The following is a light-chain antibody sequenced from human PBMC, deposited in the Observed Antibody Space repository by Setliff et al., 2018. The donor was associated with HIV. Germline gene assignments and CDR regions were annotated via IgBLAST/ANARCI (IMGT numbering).Light chain of an antibody. Sequence: QSALAQPASVSGSPGQSITISCTGTSSDVGRYDLVSWYQQHPGKAPKLIIYQATKRPSGVSNRFPGSRSGNTASLTISGLQAEDEADYYCCSNTGSNTYVFGTGTKVTVL. CDR2: QAT. CDR3: CSNTGSNTYV. J-gene: IGLJ1*01. CDR1: SSDVGRYDL. V-gene: IGLV2-23*01.